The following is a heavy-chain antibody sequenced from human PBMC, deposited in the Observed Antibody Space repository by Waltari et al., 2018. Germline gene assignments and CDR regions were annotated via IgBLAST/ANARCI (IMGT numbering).Heavy chain of an antibody. CDR2: ISSQSTTM. CDR1: GFNFNIYT. Sequence: VQLVESGGGLVQPGGSLRLSCAASGFNFNIYTMNWVRRAPGKGLEWISYISSQSTTMYYADSVNDRFTISRDNAKNSLYLQMNSLRAEDTAVYYCARDPGNDYGPYLWGQGTLVTVSS. D-gene: IGHD4-17*01. J-gene: IGHJ4*02. CDR3: ARDPGNDYGPYL. V-gene: IGHV3-48*01.